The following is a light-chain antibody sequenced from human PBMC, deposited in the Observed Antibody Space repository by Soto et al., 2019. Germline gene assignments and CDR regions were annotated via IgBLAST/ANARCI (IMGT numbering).Light chain of an antibody. CDR3: GTWDGSLSVFV. CDR1: SSNIGNNY. V-gene: IGLV1-51*01. J-gene: IGLJ1*01. Sequence: QSVLTQPPSVSAAPGQRVTISCSGSSSNIGNNYVSWYQHLPGTAPELPIYDNNQRPSGIPDRFSGSKSGTSATLGITGLQTGDEADYYCGTWDGSLSVFVFGTGTKVTVL. CDR2: DNN.